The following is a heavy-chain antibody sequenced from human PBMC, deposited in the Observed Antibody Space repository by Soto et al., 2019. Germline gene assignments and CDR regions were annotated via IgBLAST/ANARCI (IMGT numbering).Heavy chain of an antibody. Sequence: EVQLLESGGGLVQPGGSLRLSCAASGFTFSSYAMSWVGQAPGKGLEWVSAISGSGGSTYYADSVKGRFTISRDNSKNTLYLQMNSLRAEDTAVYYCAKDWLAVRGEPPTDWGQGTLVTVSS. CDR2: ISGSGGST. CDR3: AKDWLAVRGEPPTD. V-gene: IGHV3-23*01. J-gene: IGHJ4*02. CDR1: GFTFSSYA. D-gene: IGHD3-10*01.